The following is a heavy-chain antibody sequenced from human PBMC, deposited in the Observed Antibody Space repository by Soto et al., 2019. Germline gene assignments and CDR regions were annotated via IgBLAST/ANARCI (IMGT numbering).Heavy chain of an antibody. D-gene: IGHD3-16*01. CDR1: GVSITSGGYY. J-gene: IGHJ4*02. Sequence: QVQLQQSGPGLVKPSQTLSLTCTVSGVSITSGGYYWSWLRQHPGKGLEWIGYIYYSGSSYYNTSLKSRVTISVDTSTNQFSLKLSSVTAADTAVYYCARDLGAFGGAFDSWGQGTLVTVSS. CDR3: ARDLGAFGGAFDS. CDR2: IYYSGSS. V-gene: IGHV4-31*03.